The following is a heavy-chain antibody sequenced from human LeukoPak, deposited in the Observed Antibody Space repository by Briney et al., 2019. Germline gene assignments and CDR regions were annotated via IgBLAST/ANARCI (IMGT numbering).Heavy chain of an antibody. Sequence: GGSLRLSCAASGVTVSSYWMHWVRQAPGKGLVWVSRINTDGSSTTYADSVKGRFTISRDNAKNTLYLQMNSLRAEDTAVYYCARGASASPSQFDYWGQGTLVTVSS. CDR2: INTDGSST. V-gene: IGHV3-74*01. CDR3: ARGASASPSQFDY. J-gene: IGHJ4*02. D-gene: IGHD3-3*01. CDR1: GVTVSSYW.